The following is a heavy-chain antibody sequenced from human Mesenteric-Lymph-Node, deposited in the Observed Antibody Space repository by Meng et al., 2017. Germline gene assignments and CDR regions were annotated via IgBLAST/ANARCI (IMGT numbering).Heavy chain of an antibody. V-gene: IGHV3-74*01. CDR1: GLTVSRNY. CDR3: ARDRNYGSGSYYLFDY. Sequence: GESLKISCAASGLTVSRNYMSWVRQAPGKGLVWVSRLNSDGSGTSYADSVKGRFTISRDNSKNTLYLQMNSLRAEDTAVYYCARDRNYGSGSYYLFDYWGQGTLVTV. J-gene: IGHJ4*02. D-gene: IGHD3-10*01. CDR2: LNSDGSGT.